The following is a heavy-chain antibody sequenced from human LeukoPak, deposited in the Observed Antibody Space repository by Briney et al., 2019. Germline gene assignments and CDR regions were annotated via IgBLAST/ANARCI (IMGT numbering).Heavy chain of an antibody. J-gene: IGHJ4*02. CDR1: GGPIRSYY. CDR3: ASGDRGYSYGPLDF. CDR2: IFYAGST. V-gene: IGHV4-59*08. D-gene: IGHD5-18*01. Sequence: PSETLSLTCTVSGGPIRSYYWSWIRQPPGKGLEWIGYIFYAGSTTYNPSLKSRVTISIDTSKNQFSLKLNSVTAADTAVYYCASGDRGYSYGPLDFWGQGTLVTVAS.